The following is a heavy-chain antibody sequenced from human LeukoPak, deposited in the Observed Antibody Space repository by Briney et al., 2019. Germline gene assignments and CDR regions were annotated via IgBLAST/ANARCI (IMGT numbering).Heavy chain of an antibody. CDR3: ARALGPMDSSGSLGY. CDR2: IYHSGST. J-gene: IGHJ4*02. D-gene: IGHD3-22*01. V-gene: IGHV4-38-2*02. Sequence: PSETLSLTCTVSGYSISSGYYWGWIRQPPGKGLEWIGSIYHSGSTYYNPSLKSRVTISVDTSKNQFSLKLSSVTAADTAVYYCARALGPMDSSGSLGYWGQGTLVTVSS. CDR1: GYSISSGYY.